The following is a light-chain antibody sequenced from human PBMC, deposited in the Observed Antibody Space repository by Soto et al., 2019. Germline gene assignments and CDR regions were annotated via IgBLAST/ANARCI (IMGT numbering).Light chain of an antibody. J-gene: IGLJ1*01. V-gene: IGLV2-14*03. Sequence: QSALTQPASVSGSPGQSITISCTGTSGDVGAYNFVSWYQQHPGKAPKLIVYHVSDRPSGFSSRFSGFKSGNSASLTISGLHAEDEADYYCSSYAGSDTFVFGTGTKLTVL. CDR1: SGDVGAYNF. CDR3: SSYAGSDTFV. CDR2: HVS.